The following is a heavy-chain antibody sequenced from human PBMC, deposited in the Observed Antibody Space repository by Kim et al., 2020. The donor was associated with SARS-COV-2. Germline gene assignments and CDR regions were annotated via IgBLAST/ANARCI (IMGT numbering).Heavy chain of an antibody. Sequence: GGSLRLSCAASGFTFSSYGMHWVRQAPGKGLEWVAVISYDGSNKYYADSVKGRFTISRDNSKNTLYLQMNSLRAEDTAVYYCANDKRTTDAFDIWGQGT. V-gene: IGHV3-30*18. D-gene: IGHD4-17*01. J-gene: IGHJ3*02. CDR3: ANDKRTTDAFDI. CDR2: ISYDGSNK. CDR1: GFTFSSYG.